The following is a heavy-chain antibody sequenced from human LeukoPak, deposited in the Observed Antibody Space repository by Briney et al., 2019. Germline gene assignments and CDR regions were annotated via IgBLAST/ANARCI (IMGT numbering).Heavy chain of an antibody. Sequence: SETLSLTCAVYGGSFSGYYWSWIRQPPGKGLEWIGEINHSGSTNYNPSLKSRVTISVDTSKNQFSLKLSSVTAADTAMYYCARGDNYVFDVWGRGTLVSVSS. CDR3: ARGDNYVFDV. V-gene: IGHV4-34*01. CDR2: INHSGST. J-gene: IGHJ2*01. CDR1: GGSFSGYY. D-gene: IGHD5-24*01.